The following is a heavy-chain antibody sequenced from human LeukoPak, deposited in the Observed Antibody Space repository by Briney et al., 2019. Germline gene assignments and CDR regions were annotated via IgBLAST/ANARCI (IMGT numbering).Heavy chain of an antibody. Sequence: EASVKVSCKASGYTFTGYYTHWVRQAPGQGLEWMGWINPNSGGTNYAQKFQGRVTMTRDTSVSTAYMELSRLRSDDTAVYYCARDISSGWYYTYWGQGTLVTVSS. V-gene: IGHV1-2*02. CDR2: INPNSGGT. J-gene: IGHJ4*02. D-gene: IGHD6-19*01. CDR3: ARDISSGWYYTY. CDR1: GYTFTGYY.